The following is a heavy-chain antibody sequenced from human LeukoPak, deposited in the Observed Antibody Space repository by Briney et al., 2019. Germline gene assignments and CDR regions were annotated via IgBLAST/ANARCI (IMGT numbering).Heavy chain of an antibody. CDR3: ARDWVPSALVIWYFDL. Sequence: ASVKVPCKASGYTFTSYYMHWVRQAPGQGLEWMGIINPSGGSTSYAQKFQGRVTITADESTSTAYMELSSLRSEDTAVYYCARDWVPSALVIWYFDLWGRGTLVTVSS. CDR1: GYTFTSYY. J-gene: IGHJ2*01. V-gene: IGHV1-46*01. CDR2: INPSGGST. D-gene: IGHD2-21*01.